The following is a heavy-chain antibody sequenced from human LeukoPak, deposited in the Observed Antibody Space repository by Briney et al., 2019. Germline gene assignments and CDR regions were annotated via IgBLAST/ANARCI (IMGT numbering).Heavy chain of an antibody. CDR3: ARGGDSSTRRTFDY. J-gene: IGHJ4*02. V-gene: IGHV4-59*08. Sequence: PSETLSLTCTVSGGSISSYYWSWIRQPPGKGLEWVGYIYYSGSTNYNPSLKSRVTISVDTSKNQFSLKLSSVTAADTAVYYCARGGDSSTRRTFDYWGQGTLVTVSS. D-gene: IGHD2-2*01. CDR1: GGSISSYY. CDR2: IYYSGST.